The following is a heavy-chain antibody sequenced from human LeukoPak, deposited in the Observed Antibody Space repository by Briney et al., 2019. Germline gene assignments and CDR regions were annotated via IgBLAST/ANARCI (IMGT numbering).Heavy chain of an antibody. Sequence: GESLKISCKGSGYSFTSYWIGWVRQMPGKGLEWMGIIYPGDSDTRYSPSFQGQVTISAGKSISTAYLQWSSLKASDTAMYYCARRTYYYDSSEFYFDYWGQGTLVTVSS. V-gene: IGHV5-51*01. CDR2: IYPGDSDT. J-gene: IGHJ4*02. CDR3: ARRTYYYDSSEFYFDY. D-gene: IGHD3-22*01. CDR1: GYSFTSYW.